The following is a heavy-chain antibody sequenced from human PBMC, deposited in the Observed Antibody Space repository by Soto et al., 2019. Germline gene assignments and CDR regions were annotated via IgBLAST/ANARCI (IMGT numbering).Heavy chain of an antibody. V-gene: IGHV4-30-4*01. CDR3: ARDHYVYDILTGYGYYYGMDV. Sequence: SETLSLTCTVSGGSISSGDYYWSWLRQPPGKGLEWIGYIYYSGSTYYNPSLKSRVTISVDTSKNQFSLKLSSVTAADTAVYYCARDHYVYDILTGYGYYYGMDVWGQGTTVTV. J-gene: IGHJ6*02. D-gene: IGHD3-9*01. CDR2: IYYSGST. CDR1: GGSISSGDYY.